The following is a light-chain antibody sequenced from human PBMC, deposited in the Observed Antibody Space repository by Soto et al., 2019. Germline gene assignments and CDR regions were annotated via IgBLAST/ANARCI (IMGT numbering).Light chain of an antibody. V-gene: IGKV3-11*01. J-gene: IGKJ1*01. Sequence: EIVLTQSPGTLSLSPGERATLSCRASQSVTNFLAWYQQEPGQSPSLLIYNASHRATGIPARFSGSGSGTDFTLTISSLEPEDFAVYYCKQIYRWPETFGQGTKVDIK. CDR2: NAS. CDR3: KQIYRWPET. CDR1: QSVTNF.